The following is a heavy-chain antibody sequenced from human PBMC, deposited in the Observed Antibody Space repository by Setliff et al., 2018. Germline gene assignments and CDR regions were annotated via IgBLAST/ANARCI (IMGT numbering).Heavy chain of an antibody. V-gene: IGHV4-31*03. CDR2: IFHSGST. CDR3: ARVADGSGSFYLGFDY. D-gene: IGHD3-10*01. CDR1: GDSISSGSYY. J-gene: IGHJ4*02. Sequence: PSETLSLTCTVSGDSISSGSYYWNWIRQHPEKGLEWLGYIFHSGSTHYNSSLKSRITISIDTCKNHFSLELNSVTAADSAVYYCARVADGSGSFYLGFDYWGQGILVTVS.